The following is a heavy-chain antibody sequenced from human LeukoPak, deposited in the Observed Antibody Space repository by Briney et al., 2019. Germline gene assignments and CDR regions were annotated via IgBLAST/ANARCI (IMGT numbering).Heavy chain of an antibody. D-gene: IGHD1-1*01. Sequence: SETLSLTCAVSGVSLSGYYWSWIRQSPGKGLEWIGEVNHRGSAHYNPSLKSRVTISLDTSKNQFSLTMNFVTAADTSMYFCARGNSGGAFGDFYYFMDVWGKGTTVSVSS. V-gene: IGHV4-34*01. CDR2: VNHRGSA. CDR3: ARGNSGGAFGDFYYFMDV. J-gene: IGHJ6*03. CDR1: GVSLSGYY.